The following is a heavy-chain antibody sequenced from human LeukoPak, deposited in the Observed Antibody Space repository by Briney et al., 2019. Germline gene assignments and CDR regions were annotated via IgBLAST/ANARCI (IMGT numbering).Heavy chain of an antibody. CDR1: GGSISSSSYY. V-gene: IGHV4-39*01. CDR3: ARHQGQPRTFDY. CDR2: IYYSGST. J-gene: IGHJ4*02. Sequence: SETLSLTCTVSGGSISSSSYYWGWIRQPPGKGLGWIGSIYYSGSTYYNPSLKSRVTISVDTSKNQFSLKLSSVTAADTAVYYCARHQGQPRTFDYWGQGTLVTVSS.